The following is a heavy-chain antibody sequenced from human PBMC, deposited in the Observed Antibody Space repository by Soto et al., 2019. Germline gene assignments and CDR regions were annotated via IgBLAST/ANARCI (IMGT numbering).Heavy chain of an antibody. Sequence: EVQLLESGGDLVQSGGSLRLSCVASGFPFDNYAMSWVRQAPGKGLEWVAAVGGGGRDTHYADSVRGRFTISRDDSRNTLYLEMSSLRVEGSAIYFCAKDPVPFTGRFGTFECWVQGTLVAVSS. CDR2: VGGGGRDT. CDR3: AKDPVPFTGRFGTFEC. J-gene: IGHJ4*02. D-gene: IGHD3-16*01. V-gene: IGHV3-23*01. CDR1: GFPFDNYA.